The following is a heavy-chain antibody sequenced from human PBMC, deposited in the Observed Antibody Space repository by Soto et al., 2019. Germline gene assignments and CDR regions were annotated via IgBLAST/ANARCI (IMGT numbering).Heavy chain of an antibody. D-gene: IGHD3-16*01. CDR2: VRPNGGAT. V-gene: IGHV1-2*02. CDR1: GYIFTDYL. J-gene: IGHJ4*02. CDR3: VRVDGHGGIFDY. Sequence: ASVKVSCKTSGYIFTDYLIHWVRQAPGQGLEWMGWVRPNGGATHYAQQFKGRVSMTRDTSLGTAYMDLGSLTSDDTAVYYCVRVDGHGGIFDYWGQGTLVTVSS.